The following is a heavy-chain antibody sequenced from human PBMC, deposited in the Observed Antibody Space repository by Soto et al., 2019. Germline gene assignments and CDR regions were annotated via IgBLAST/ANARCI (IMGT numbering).Heavy chain of an antibody. V-gene: IGHV4-34*01. Sequence: KTSETLSLTCAVYGGSFSGYYWSWIRQPPGKGLEWIGEINHSGSTNYNPSLKSRVTISVDTSKNQFSLKLSSVTAADTAVYYCARGLSQVSLVDGIAARLYYYYGMDVWGQGTTVTVSS. J-gene: IGHJ6*02. D-gene: IGHD6-6*01. CDR1: GGSFSGYY. CDR3: ARGLSQVSLVDGIAARLYYYYGMDV. CDR2: INHSGST.